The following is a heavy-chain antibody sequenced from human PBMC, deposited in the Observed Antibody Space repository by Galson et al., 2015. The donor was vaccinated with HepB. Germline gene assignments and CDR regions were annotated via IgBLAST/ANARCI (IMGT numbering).Heavy chain of an antibody. CDR2: FDPDDGEA. Sequence: SVKVSCKVSGYILTDLSMHWVRQAPGKGLEWVGGFDPDDGEAIYAQNFQGRVTMTEDTSTATSYMELNNLSSEDTALYYCAAYDVIVLTAQFDYWGQGTQVTVSS. V-gene: IGHV1-24*01. CDR3: AAYDVIVLTAQFDY. J-gene: IGHJ4*02. CDR1: GYILTDLS. D-gene: IGHD2-8*01.